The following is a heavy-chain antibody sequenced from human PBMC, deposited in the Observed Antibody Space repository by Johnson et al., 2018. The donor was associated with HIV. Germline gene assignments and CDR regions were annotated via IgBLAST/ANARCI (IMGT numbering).Heavy chain of an antibody. CDR3: AKDRRSFYGGKAADVFDI. V-gene: IGHV3-30*02. CDR1: GFTFSSYG. Sequence: MQLVESGGGVVQPGGSLRLSCAASGFTFSSYGIHWVRQAPGKGLAWVSFIRYDGSNKYYADSVKGRFTISRDNSKNTLYLQMNSLRGEDTAVYYCAKDRRSFYGGKAADVFDIWGQGTMVTVSS. J-gene: IGHJ3*02. CDR2: IRYDGSNK. D-gene: IGHD4-23*01.